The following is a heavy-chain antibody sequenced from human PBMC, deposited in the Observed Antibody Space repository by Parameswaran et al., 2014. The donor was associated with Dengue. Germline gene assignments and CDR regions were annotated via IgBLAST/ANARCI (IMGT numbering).Heavy chain of an antibody. J-gene: IGHJ6*02. D-gene: IGHD3-10*01. V-gene: IGHV6-1*01. CDR3: ARDRLWFGEGYYYYYGMDV. CDR2: TYYRSKWYN. Sequence: IRQSPSRGLEWLGRTYYRSKWYNDYAVSVKSRITINPDTSKNQFSLQLNSVTPEDTAVYYCARDRLWFGEGYYYYYGMDVWGQGTTVTVSS.